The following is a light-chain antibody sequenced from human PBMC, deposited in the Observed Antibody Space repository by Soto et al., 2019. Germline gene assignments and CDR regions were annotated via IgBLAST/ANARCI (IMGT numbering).Light chain of an antibody. CDR3: QQYVSIPLT. V-gene: IGKV4-1*01. J-gene: IGKJ4*01. CDR1: QTILSTSNNRNY. CDR2: WAS. Sequence: DTVMTQSPDSLAVSLGERATINCKSSQTILSTSNNRNYLAWYRQKPGQPPRLLIYWASTRESGVPDRISGSGSGTDFTLTISSLQAEDVAVYYCQQYVSIPLTFGGGTKVEIK.